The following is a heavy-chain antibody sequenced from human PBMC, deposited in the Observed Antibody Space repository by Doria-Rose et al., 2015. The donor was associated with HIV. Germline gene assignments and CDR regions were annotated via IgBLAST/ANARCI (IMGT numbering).Heavy chain of an antibody. CDR1: GVSLSSPGMG. D-gene: IGHD6-13*01. Sequence: QVTLKESGPVLVKPTETLTLTCTVSGVSLSSPGMGVSWIRQPPGKALEWLANIFSDDVRSCKTSLKSRLTISRGTYKSQVVLTMTDMDPVDTATYYCARIRSSRWYHKYYFDFWGQGTLVIVSA. CDR2: IFSDDVR. V-gene: IGHV2-26*01. J-gene: IGHJ4*02. CDR3: ARIRSSRWYHKYYFDF.